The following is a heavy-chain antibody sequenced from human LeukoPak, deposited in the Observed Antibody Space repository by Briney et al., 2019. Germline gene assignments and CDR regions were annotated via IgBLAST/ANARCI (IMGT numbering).Heavy chain of an antibody. D-gene: IGHD5/OR15-5a*01. V-gene: IGHV4-34*01. CDR2: INHSGST. J-gene: IGHJ6*02. Sequence: SETLSLTCTVSGGSISTYYWSWIRQPPGKGLEWIGEINHSGSTNYDPSLKSRVTISVDTSKNQFSLKLSSVTAADTAVYYCARGGVFYGMDVWGQGTTVTVSS. CDR1: GGSISTYY. CDR3: ARGGVFYGMDV.